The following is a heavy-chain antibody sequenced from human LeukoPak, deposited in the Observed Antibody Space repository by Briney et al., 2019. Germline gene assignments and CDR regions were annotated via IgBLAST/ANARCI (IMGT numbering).Heavy chain of an antibody. CDR1: GFTVNSNY. J-gene: IGHJ6*02. D-gene: IGHD3-9*01. V-gene: IGHV3-66*01. CDR3: TRDLMDYDVSTGLHHYYMDV. CDR2: IYSGGST. Sequence: PGGSLRLSCAASGFTVNSNYMTWVRQAPGKGLEWVSLIYSGGSTNYADSLKGRFTISRDNAKNTLYLQMNTLRVEDTAVYYCTRDLMDYDVSTGLHHYYMDVWGQGTTVTVSS.